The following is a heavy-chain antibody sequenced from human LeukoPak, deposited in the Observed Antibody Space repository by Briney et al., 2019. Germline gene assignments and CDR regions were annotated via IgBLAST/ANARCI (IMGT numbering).Heavy chain of an antibody. D-gene: IGHD4-23*01. Sequence: SETLSLTCTVSGYSISSGYYWGWIRQPPGKGLEWIGSIYHSGSTYYNPSLKSRVTISVDTSKNQFSLKLSSVTAAGTAVYYCARVLFRGGSWFDPWGQGTLVTVSS. CDR2: IYHSGST. CDR1: GYSISSGYY. J-gene: IGHJ5*02. CDR3: ARVLFRGGSWFDP. V-gene: IGHV4-38-2*02.